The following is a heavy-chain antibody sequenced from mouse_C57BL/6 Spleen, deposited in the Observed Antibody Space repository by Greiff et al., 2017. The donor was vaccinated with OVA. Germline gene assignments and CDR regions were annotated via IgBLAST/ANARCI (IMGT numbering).Heavy chain of an antibody. J-gene: IGHJ1*03. CDR1: FSPSTYYH. V-gene: IGHV1-39*01. Sequence: VQRKESGPELVKPGASVKIYCTAPFSPSTYYHMNWVKQSNGKSLEWIGVINPNYGTTSYNQKFKGKATLTVDQSSSTAYMQLNSLTSEDSAVYYCARGDYGSSFWYFDVWGTGTTVTVSS. D-gene: IGHD1-1*01. CDR2: INPNYGTT. CDR3: ARGDYGSSFWYFDV.